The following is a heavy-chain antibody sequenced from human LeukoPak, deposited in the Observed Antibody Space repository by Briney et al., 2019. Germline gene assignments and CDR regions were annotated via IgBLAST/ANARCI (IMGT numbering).Heavy chain of an antibody. V-gene: IGHV1-46*01. CDR1: GYTFTSYY. J-gene: IGHJ6*04. Sequence: GASVKVSCKASGYTFTSYYMHWVRQAPGQGLEWMGIINPSGGSTSYAQKFQGRVTMTRDTSTSTVYMELSSLRSEDTAVYYCARDPGIAAAAPYYYYGMDVWGKGTTVTVSS. CDR3: ARDPGIAAAAPYYYYGMDV. CDR2: INPSGGST. D-gene: IGHD6-13*01.